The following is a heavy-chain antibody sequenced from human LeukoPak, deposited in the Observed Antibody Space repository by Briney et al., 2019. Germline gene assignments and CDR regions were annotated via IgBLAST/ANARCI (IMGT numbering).Heavy chain of an antibody. CDR1: GYTFTGYY. J-gene: IGHJ4*02. Sequence: GASVKVSCKASGYTFTGYYMHCVRQAPGQGLEWMGWINPNSGGTNYAQKFQGRVTMTRDTSISTAYMELSRLRSDDTAVYYCTVGLRFLEWLLSAFDYWGQGTLVAVSS. V-gene: IGHV1-2*02. D-gene: IGHD3-3*01. CDR2: INPNSGGT. CDR3: TVGLRFLEWLLSAFDY.